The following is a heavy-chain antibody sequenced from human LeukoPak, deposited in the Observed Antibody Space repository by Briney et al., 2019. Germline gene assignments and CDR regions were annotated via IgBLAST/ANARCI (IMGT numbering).Heavy chain of an antibody. CDR2: IDPRDSYN. Sequence: HGESLKISCKGSGCSFTSYWITWVRQMPGKGLEWMGRIDPRDSYNNYSPSFEGHVSISADKSISTAYLQWSSLKASDTAVYYCARLETGTTSSYGMDVWGHGTTVTVSS. V-gene: IGHV5-10-1*01. CDR3: ARLETGTTSSYGMDV. D-gene: IGHD1-7*01. CDR1: GCSFTSYW. J-gene: IGHJ6*01.